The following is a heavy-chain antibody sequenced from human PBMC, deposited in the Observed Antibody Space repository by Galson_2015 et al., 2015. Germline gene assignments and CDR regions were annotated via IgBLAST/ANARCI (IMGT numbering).Heavy chain of an antibody. D-gene: IGHD4-17*01. V-gene: IGHV5-51*01. CDR1: GYSFTSYG. CDR3: ARRHNYGDYVFDP. Sequence: QSGAEVKKPGESLQISCRGSGYSFTSYGIGWVRQMPGKGLEWMGIIYPGDSDTRYSPSFQGQVTISADKSISTAYLQWSSLKASDTAMYYCARRHNYGDYVFDPWGQGTLVTVSS. J-gene: IGHJ5*02. CDR2: IYPGDSDT.